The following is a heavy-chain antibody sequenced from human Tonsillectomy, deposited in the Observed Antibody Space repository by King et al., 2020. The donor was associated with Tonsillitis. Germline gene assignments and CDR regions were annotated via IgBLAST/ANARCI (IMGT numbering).Heavy chain of an antibody. Sequence: VQLVESGGGVVQPGRSLRLSCAASGFTFSTYAMHWVRQAPGKGLEWVAVISYDGSIKYYADSVKGRFTISRDNSKNTLYLQMNSLRAEDTAVYYCARTVDDYGDDAEFDIWGQGTMVTVSS. D-gene: IGHD4-17*01. CDR3: ARTVDDYGDDAEFDI. V-gene: IGHV3-30*04. CDR1: GFTFSTYA. CDR2: ISYDGSIK. J-gene: IGHJ3*02.